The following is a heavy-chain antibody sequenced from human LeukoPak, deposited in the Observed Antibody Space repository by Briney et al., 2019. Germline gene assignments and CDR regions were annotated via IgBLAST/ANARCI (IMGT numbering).Heavy chain of an antibody. V-gene: IGHV1-24*01. J-gene: IGHJ4*02. CDR2: FGPEDGET. CDR1: GYTLTELS. D-gene: IGHD2-15*01. Sequence: ASVKVSCKVSGYTLTELSMHWVRQAPGKGLEWMGGFGPEDGETIYAQKFQGRVTMTEDTSTDTAYMELSSLRSEDTAVYYCATGVVAATRFDYWGQRTLVTDSS. CDR3: ATGVVAATRFDY.